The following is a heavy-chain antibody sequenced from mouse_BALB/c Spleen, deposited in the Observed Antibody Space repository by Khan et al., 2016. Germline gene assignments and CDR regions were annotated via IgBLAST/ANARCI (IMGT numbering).Heavy chain of an antibody. CDR1: GYTFTNYG. CDR2: INTYSGES. V-gene: IGHV9-3-1*01. CDR3: ARYRYYYGSSRYFDF. J-gene: IGHJ1*01. Sequence: QIQLVQSGAELKKPGKTVKISCKASGYTFTNYGMNWVKQAPGKGLKWMGWINTYSGESTYADVFKGRFAFSLETSANTAYLKINNLQNEDTATYFCARYRYYYGSSRYFDFWGAGTTLTVSS. D-gene: IGHD1-1*01.